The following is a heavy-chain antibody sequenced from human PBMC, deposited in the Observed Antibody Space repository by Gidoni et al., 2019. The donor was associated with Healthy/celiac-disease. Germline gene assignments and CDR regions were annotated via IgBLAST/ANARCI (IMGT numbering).Heavy chain of an antibody. V-gene: IGHV3-15*01. J-gene: IGHJ4*02. CDR2: IKSKTDGGTT. D-gene: IGHD6-6*01. CDR1: GFTFSNAW. Sequence: EVQLVESGGGLVKPAGSLRLSCAASGFTFSNAWMRWVRQAPGKGLEWVGRIKSKTDGGTTDYAAPVKGRFTISRDDSKNTLYLQMNSLKTEDTAVYYCTTDDASIAARPPGYYFDYWGQGTLVTVSS. CDR3: TTDDASIAARPPGYYFDY.